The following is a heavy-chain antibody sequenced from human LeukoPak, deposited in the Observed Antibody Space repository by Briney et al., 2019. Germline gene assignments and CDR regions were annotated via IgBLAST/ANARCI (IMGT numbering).Heavy chain of an antibody. CDR1: GFSFSAYA. Sequence: PGRSLRLSCAASGFSFSAYAMSGVRQAPGKGLEWVSAISPGGDTIYYLDSVKGRFTISRDNSKNTLYLQMNSLRAADTAVYYCARRTTVVGPSPFDHWGQGTLVTVSS. D-gene: IGHD4-23*01. CDR2: ISPGGDTI. V-gene: IGHV3-23*01. CDR3: ARRTTVVGPSPFDH. J-gene: IGHJ4*02.